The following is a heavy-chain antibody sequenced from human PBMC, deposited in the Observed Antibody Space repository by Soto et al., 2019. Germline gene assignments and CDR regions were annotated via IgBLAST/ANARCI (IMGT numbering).Heavy chain of an antibody. CDR1: GITFSSYW. CDR3: AIGIRGHYAFDV. D-gene: IGHD5-12*01. Sequence: EVQLEESGGDLVQPGGSLRLSCAASGITFSSYWMHWVRQAPGKGLVWVSRVKTDGSTYYADSVKGRFTIFRDNAKNTLYLQMNSLTVEDTAVYYCAIGIRGHYAFDVWGQGTMGNVSS. J-gene: IGHJ3*01. CDR2: VKTDGST. V-gene: IGHV3-74*02.